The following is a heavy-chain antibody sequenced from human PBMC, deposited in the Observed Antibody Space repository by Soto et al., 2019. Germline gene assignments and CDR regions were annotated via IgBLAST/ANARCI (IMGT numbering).Heavy chain of an antibody. V-gene: IGHV4-34*01. CDR3: ARDKITGLFDY. J-gene: IGHJ4*02. CDR1: GGSFSGYY. CDR2: INHSGST. Sequence: PSETLSLTCAVYGGSFSGYYWTRIRQPPGTGLEWIGEINHSGSTNYNPSLKSRVTISVDTSKNPFSLKLTSVTAADTAVYYCARDKITGLFDYWGQGTLVTVSS. D-gene: IGHD2-8*02.